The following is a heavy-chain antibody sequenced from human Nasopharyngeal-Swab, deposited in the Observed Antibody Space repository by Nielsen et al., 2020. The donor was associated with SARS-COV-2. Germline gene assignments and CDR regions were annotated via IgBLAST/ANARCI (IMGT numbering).Heavy chain of an antibody. CDR2: IKPNSGGT. D-gene: IGHD3-22*01. J-gene: IGHJ3*02. V-gene: IGHV1-2*06. CDR3: VSSLVITTGRAFDI. CDR1: GYTFTGYY. Sequence: ASVKVSCKAAGYTFTGYYMHWVRQAPGQGLEWMGRIKPNSGGTNYAQKFQGRVTMTRDTSISTAYMELSRLRSDDTAVYYCVSSLVITTGRAFDIWGQGTMVTVSS.